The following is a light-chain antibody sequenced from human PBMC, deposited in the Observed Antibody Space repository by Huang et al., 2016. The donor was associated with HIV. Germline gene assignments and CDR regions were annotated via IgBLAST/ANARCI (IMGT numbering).Light chain of an antibody. Sequence: IQLTQSPSSLSASVGDRVTITCRASQGISSYLAWYQQKPGKAPKLRIYAASTLQSGVPSRFSGSGSGTDFTLTSSSLQPEDFATYYCQQLNSYPCTFGQGTRLEIK. CDR3: QQLNSYPCT. CDR1: QGISSY. CDR2: AAS. J-gene: IGKJ5*01. V-gene: IGKV1-9*01.